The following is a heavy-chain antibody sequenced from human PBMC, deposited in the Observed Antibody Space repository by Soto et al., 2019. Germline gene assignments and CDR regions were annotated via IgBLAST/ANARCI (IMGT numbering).Heavy chain of an antibody. CDR2: ISSSSSTI. CDR3: ARHPERIAQIGWFDP. Sequence: GGSLRLSCTASGFTFGSYTMNWVRRAPGKGLEWVSYISSSSSTIYYADSGKGRFTISRDNAKNSLYLQMNSLRAEDTAVYYCARHPERIAQIGWFDPWGQGTLVTVSS. CDR1: GFTFGSYT. D-gene: IGHD6-13*01. J-gene: IGHJ5*02. V-gene: IGHV3-48*01.